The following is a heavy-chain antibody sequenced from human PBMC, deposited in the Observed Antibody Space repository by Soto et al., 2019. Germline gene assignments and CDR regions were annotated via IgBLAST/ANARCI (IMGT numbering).Heavy chain of an antibody. Sequence: GGSLRLSCAASGFTFSNYAMSWVRQSPGKGLEWVSAIPGSGGSTYYTGSVKGRFTISRDNSKNTLYLQMNSLRVEDTAVYYCAKIGSSSSVSLPLVLLDYWGQGALVTVSS. CDR1: GFTFSNYA. J-gene: IGHJ4*02. CDR3: AKIGSSSSVSLPLVLLDY. V-gene: IGHV3-23*01. D-gene: IGHD6-6*01. CDR2: IPGSGGST.